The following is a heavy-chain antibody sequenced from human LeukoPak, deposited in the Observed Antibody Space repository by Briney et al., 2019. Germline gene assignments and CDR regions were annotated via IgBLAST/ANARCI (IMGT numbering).Heavy chain of an antibody. D-gene: IGHD3-10*01. CDR3: ARESYNSGSYYNDY. V-gene: IGHV1-18*01. CDR1: GYTFTSYG. CDR2: ISVYNGNT. Sequence: ASVKVSCKASGYTFTSYGISWVRQAPRQGLEWMGWISVYNGNTNYAQKLQGRVTMTTDTSTSTAYMELRSLRSDDTALYYCARESYNSGSYYNDYWGQGTLVTVSS. J-gene: IGHJ4*02.